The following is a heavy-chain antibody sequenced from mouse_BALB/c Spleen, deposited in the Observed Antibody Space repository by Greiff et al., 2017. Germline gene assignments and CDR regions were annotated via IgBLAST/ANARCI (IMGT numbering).Heavy chain of an antibody. CDR3: ARGGMITTSYAMDY. V-gene: IGHV3-2*02. J-gene: IGHJ4*01. D-gene: IGHD2-4*01. CDR1: GYSITSDYA. CDR2: ISYSGST. Sequence: EVKLMESGPGLVKPSQSLSLTCTVTGYSITSDYAWNWIRQFPGNKLEWMGYISYSGSTSYNPSLKSRISITRDTSKNQFFLQLNSVTTEDTATYYCARGGMITTSYAMDYWGQGTSVTVSS.